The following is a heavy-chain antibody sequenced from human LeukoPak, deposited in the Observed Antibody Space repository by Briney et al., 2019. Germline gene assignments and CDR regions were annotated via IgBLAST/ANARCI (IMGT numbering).Heavy chain of an antibody. CDR1: GYTFTSYG. D-gene: IGHD3-22*01. Sequence: ASVKVSCKASGYTFTSYGINWVRQAPGQGLEWMGWISAYNGDTNYAQKFQGRVTMTTDTSTSTAYMELRSLRSDDTAVYYCARDGVFSISGYYDSSGYGFDIWGQGTMVAVSS. CDR3: ARDGVFSISGYYDSSGYGFDI. V-gene: IGHV1-18*01. J-gene: IGHJ3*02. CDR2: ISAYNGDT.